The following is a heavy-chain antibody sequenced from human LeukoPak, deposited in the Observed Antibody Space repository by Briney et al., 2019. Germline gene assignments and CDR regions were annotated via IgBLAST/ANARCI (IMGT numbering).Heavy chain of an antibody. V-gene: IGHV4-39*02. CDR1: GVSMSSSPYY. CDR3: ARDVRLYYHYMDV. CDR2: IYYSGST. D-gene: IGHD1-1*01. J-gene: IGHJ6*03. Sequence: PSETLSLTCTVSGVSMSSSPYYWGWIRQPPGKGLEWIGSIYYSGSTYYNPSLKSRVTISVDTSKNQFSLKLSSVTAADTAVYYCARDVRLYYHYMDVWGKGTTVTVSS.